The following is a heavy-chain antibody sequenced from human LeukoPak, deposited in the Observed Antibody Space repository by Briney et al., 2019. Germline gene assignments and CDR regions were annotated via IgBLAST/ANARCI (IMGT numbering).Heavy chain of an antibody. J-gene: IGHJ4*02. CDR3: ARGFYASGIKLDY. CDR2: IWYDGSNK. V-gene: IGHV3-33*01. Sequence: PGRSLRLSCAASGFTFSSYGMHWVRQAPGKGLEWVAVIWYDGSNKYYADSVKGRFTISRDNSKNTLYLQMNSLRAEDTAVYSCARGFYASGIKLDYWGQGTLVTVSS. D-gene: IGHD3-10*01. CDR1: GFTFSSYG.